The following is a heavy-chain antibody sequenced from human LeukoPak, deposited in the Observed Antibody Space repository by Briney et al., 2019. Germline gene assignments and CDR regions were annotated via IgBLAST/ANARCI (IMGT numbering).Heavy chain of an antibody. CDR2: IYYSGST. CDR3: ARDPMIAFSGAFDI. V-gene: IGHV4-59*01. J-gene: IGHJ3*02. D-gene: IGHD3-22*01. CDR1: GGSISSYY. Sequence: SETLSLTCTVSGGSISSYYWSWIRQPPGKGLEWIGYIYYSGSTNYGPSLKSRVTISVDTSKNQFSLKLRSVTAADTAVYYCARDPMIAFSGAFDIWGQGTMVTVSS.